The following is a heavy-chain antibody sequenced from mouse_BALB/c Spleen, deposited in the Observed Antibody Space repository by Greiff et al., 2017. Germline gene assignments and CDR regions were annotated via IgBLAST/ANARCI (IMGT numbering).Heavy chain of an antibody. V-gene: IGHV5-4*02. CDR3: ARGPYWYFDV. J-gene: IGHJ1*01. CDR2: ISDGGSYT. Sequence: EVQRVESGGGLVKPGGSLKLSCAASGFTFSDYYMYWVRQTPEKRLEWVATISDGGSYTYYPDSVTGRFTISRDNAKNNLYLQMSSLKSEDTAMYYCARGPYWYFDVWGAGTTVTVTS. CDR1: GFTFSDYY.